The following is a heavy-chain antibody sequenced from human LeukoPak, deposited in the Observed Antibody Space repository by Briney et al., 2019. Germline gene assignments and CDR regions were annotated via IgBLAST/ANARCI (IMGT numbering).Heavy chain of an antibody. CDR2: IRSSSGDI. CDR3: AKDHYYGSGSYYNRPYGMDV. J-gene: IGHJ6*02. V-gene: IGHV3-21*01. CDR1: GFTFSSYS. D-gene: IGHD3-10*01. Sequence: TGGSLRLSCAASGFTFSSYSMNWVRQGPGKGLEWISSIRSSSGDIHYADSVKGRFTISRDNAKNSLYLQMNSLRAEDTAVYYCAKDHYYGSGSYYNRPYGMDVWGQGTTVTVSS.